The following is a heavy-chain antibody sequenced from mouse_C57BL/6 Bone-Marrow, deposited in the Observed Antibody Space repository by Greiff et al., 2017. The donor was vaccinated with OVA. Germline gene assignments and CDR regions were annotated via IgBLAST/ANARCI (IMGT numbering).Heavy chain of an antibody. CDR2: ISSGGSYT. CDR1: GFTFSSYG. V-gene: IGHV5-6*01. D-gene: IGHD1-1*01. CDR3: ARHGGYGSRNAMDY. J-gene: IGHJ4*01. Sequence: DVQLQESGGDLVKPGGSLKLSCAASGFTFSSYGMSWVRQTPDKRLEWVATISSGGSYTYYPDSVKGRFTISRDNAKNTLYLQMSSLKSEDTAMYYCARHGGYGSRNAMDYWGQGTSVTVSS.